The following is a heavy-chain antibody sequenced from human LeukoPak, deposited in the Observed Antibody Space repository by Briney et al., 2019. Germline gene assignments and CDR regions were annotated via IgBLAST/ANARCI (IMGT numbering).Heavy chain of an antibody. V-gene: IGHV4-59*01. CDR3: ARYYCSGGNCQYMDV. J-gene: IGHJ6*03. CDR2: IYYSGRT. D-gene: IGHD2-15*01. Sequence: SETLSLTCTVSGGSISSYYWSWIRQPPGKGLEWIGYIYYSGRTNYNPSLKSRVTISVDTSKNQFSLKLSSLTAADTAVYYCARYYCSGGNCQYMDVWGKGTTVTVSS. CDR1: GGSISSYY.